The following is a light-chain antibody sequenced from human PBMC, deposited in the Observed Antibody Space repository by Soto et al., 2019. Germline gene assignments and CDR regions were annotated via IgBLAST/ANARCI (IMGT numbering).Light chain of an antibody. V-gene: IGKV4-1*01. J-gene: IGKJ1*01. CDR2: GAS. CDR3: QQYGRSGT. Sequence: DIVMTQSPDSLAVSLGERATINCKSSQIVLYSSNNKNFLAWHQQKPGQTPRLLIYGASNRATGIPDRFSGSGSGTDFTLTISRLEPEDFAVYYCQQYGRSGTFGQGTKVDIK. CDR1: QIVLYSSNNKNF.